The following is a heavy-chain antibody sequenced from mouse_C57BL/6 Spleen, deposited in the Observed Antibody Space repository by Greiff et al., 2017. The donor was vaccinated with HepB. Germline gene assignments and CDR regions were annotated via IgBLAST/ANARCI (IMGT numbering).Heavy chain of an antibody. CDR3: AREDYYGGYYYAMDY. V-gene: IGHV3-6*01. CDR2: ISYDGSN. J-gene: IGHJ4*01. D-gene: IGHD1-1*01. CDR1: GYSITSGYY. Sequence: EVQLQESGPGLVKPSQSLSLTCSVTGYSITSGYYWNWIRQFPGNKLEWMGYISYDGSNNYNPSLKNRISITRDTSKNQFFLKLNSVTTEDTATYYCAREDYYGGYYYAMDYWGQGTSVTVSS.